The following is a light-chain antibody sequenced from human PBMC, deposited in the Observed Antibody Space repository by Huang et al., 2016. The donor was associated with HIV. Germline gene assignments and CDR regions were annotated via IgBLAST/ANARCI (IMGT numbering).Light chain of an antibody. J-gene: IGKJ2*01. CDR3: QQYGSSSYT. CDR1: QSIRNRY. V-gene: IGKV3D-20*01. Sequence: EIVLTQSPATLSLSPGERATPSCRATQSIRNRYLAWFQQKPGLAPRLLIYDSPHRATGIPDRFSGGGSGTDFTLTISRLEPEDFAVYYCQQYGSSSYTFGQGTKLELK. CDR2: DSP.